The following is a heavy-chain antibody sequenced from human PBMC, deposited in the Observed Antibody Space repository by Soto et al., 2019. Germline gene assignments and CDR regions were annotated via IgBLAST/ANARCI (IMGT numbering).Heavy chain of an antibody. CDR1: GFSLSTSGVG. V-gene: IGHV2-5*02. J-gene: IGHJ4*02. CDR2: LYWDDDK. D-gene: IGHD4-17*01. CDR3: AHRRPVDGDGGGGYFDF. Sequence: QITLKESGPMRVKPTQTLALTCTFSGFSLSTSGVGVGWLRQPPGKALERLAFLYWDDDKRYNPSTKSRLTINKVSTQNPVVLNMTDMDPVDTTTYFCAHRRPVDGDGGGGYFDFWGQGALVTVSS.